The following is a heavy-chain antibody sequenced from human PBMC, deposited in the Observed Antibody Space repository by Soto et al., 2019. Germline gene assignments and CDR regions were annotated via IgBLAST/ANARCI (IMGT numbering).Heavy chain of an antibody. J-gene: IGHJ4*02. CDR1: GFTVSNNY. Sequence: EVQLVESGGGLIQPGGSLRLSCAVSGFTVSNNYMSWVRQAPGKGLEGVSVIYSGGYTAYGDSVKGRFTISRDNSKNTRFPKMTSGGAGARAVFSCATRGGGGGYWGQGTLVTVSS. CDR3: ATRGGGGGY. D-gene: IGHD3-16*01. V-gene: IGHV3-53*01. CDR2: IYSGGYT.